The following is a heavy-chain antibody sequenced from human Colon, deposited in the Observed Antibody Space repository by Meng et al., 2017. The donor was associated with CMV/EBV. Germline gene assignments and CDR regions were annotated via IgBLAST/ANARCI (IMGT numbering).Heavy chain of an antibody. D-gene: IGHD3-10*01. CDR3: ARTITMVRGVIINNGFGC. CDR2: ISAYNGNT. J-gene: IGHJ4*02. CDR1: GYTFTSYG. V-gene: IGHV1-18*01. Sequence: ASVKVSCKASGYTFTSYGISWVRQAPGQGLEWMGWISAYNGNTNYAQKLQGRVTMTTDTSTSTAYMELRSLRSDDTAVYYCARTITMVRGVIINNGFGCWGQGTLVTVSS.